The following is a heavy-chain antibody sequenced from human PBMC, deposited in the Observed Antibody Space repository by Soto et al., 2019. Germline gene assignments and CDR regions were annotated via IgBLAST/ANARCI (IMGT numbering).Heavy chain of an antibody. V-gene: IGHV1-18*01. D-gene: IGHD6-6*01. J-gene: IGHJ4*02. CDR2: SSALNGFT. Sequence: QLQLVQSGSEVKKPGASVKVSCKTSGFTFTNYGFTWVRQDPGKGLEWMGWSSALNGFTNYAQDFQGRVALTTDASTNTAYMELRGLGSADTDFYYCAATPSIAIGFRDWGQGTLVSVAS. CDR3: AATPSIAIGFRD. CDR1: GFTFTNYG.